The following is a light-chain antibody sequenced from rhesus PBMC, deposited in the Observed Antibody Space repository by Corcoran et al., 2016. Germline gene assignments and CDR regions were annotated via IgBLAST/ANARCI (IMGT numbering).Light chain of an antibody. CDR2: AAS. V-gene: IGKV1-33*01. CDR3: QQRKGYALT. Sequence: DIHMTQSPSSLSASVGDKVSITCRASQDIRNSLAWFQPTPGKAPQILIYAASILQSGVPSRFSGSGSVTDGTLTISRLQPEDFAVYYCQQRKGYALTCGGGTEVSIK. J-gene: IGKJ4*01. CDR1: QDIRNS.